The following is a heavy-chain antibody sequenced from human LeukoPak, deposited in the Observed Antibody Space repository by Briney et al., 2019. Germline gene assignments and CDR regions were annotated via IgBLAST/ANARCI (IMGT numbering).Heavy chain of an antibody. V-gene: IGHV4-39*07. D-gene: IGHD1-26*01. CDR3: ARLRSPGDFDY. Sequence: PSETLSLTCSVSGGSVSGTNYYWAWIRQPPETGLEWIGTIYYSGSTYYNVSLKSRVTISVDTSKNQFSLNLNSVAAADTAVYYCARLRSPGDFDYWGQGTLVTVSS. CDR2: IYYSGST. J-gene: IGHJ4*02. CDR1: GGSVSGTNYY.